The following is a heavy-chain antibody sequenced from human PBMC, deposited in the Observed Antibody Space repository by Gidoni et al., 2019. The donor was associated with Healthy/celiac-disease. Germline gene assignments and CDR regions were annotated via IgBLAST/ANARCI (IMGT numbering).Heavy chain of an antibody. CDR2: ISYDGSNK. J-gene: IGHJ4*02. CDR3: ARWDYDFWSGSSGY. D-gene: IGHD3-3*01. Sequence: QVQLVESGGGVVQPGRSLRLSCAASGFPFSSYAMHWVRQAPGKGLEWVAVISYDGSNKYYADSVKGRFTISRDNSKNTLYLQMNSLRAEDTAVYYCARWDYDFWSGSSGYWGQGTLVTVSS. V-gene: IGHV3-30-3*01. CDR1: GFPFSSYA.